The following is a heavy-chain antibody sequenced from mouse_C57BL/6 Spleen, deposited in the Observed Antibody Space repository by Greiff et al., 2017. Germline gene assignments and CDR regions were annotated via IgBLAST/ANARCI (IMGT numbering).Heavy chain of an antibody. CDR2: IDPSDSET. CDR1: GYTFTSYW. D-gene: IGHD2-1*01. V-gene: IGHV1-52*01. Sequence: QVQLQQPGAELVRPGSSVKLSCKASGYTFTSYWMHWVKQRPIQGLEWIGNIDPSDSETHYNQKFKDKATLTVDKSSSTAYMQLSSLTSEDSAVXYCAVGGYGNYEWYFDVWGTGTTVTVSS. CDR3: AVGGYGNYEWYFDV. J-gene: IGHJ1*03.